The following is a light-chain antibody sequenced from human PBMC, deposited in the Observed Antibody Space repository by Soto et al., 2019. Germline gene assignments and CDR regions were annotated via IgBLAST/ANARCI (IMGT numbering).Light chain of an antibody. CDR1: QSVSNN. V-gene: IGKV3-15*01. CDR3: QQYNNWPPVT. J-gene: IGKJ2*01. CDR2: GAS. Sequence: EIVMTQSPATLSVSPGERATLSWRASQSVSNNLAWYQQKPGQTPRLLIYGASTRATGIPVRFSGSGSGTEFTLTISSLQSEDFAVYYCQQYNNWPPVTFGQGTKLEIK.